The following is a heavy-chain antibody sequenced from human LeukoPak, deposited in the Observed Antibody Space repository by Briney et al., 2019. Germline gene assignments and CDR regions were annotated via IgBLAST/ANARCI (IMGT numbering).Heavy chain of an antibody. CDR2: ISAYNGNT. V-gene: IGHV1-8*02. Sequence: GASVKVSCKASGYTFTGYYMHWVRQAPGQGLEWMGWISAYNGNTNYAQKLQGRVTMTRNTSISTAYMELSSLRSEDTAVYYCARGRSFGNDYWGQGTLVTVSS. J-gene: IGHJ4*02. CDR3: ARGRSFGNDY. CDR1: GYTFTGYY. D-gene: IGHD3-10*01.